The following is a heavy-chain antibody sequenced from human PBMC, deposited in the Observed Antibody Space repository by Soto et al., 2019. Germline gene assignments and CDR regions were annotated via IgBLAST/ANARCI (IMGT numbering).Heavy chain of an antibody. V-gene: IGHV4-34*01. CDR2: INHSGST. CDR1: GGSFSGYY. J-gene: IGHJ6*02. CDR3: ARPSTYYYYGMDV. Sequence: SEILSLTCAVYGGSFSGYYWSWIRQPPGKGLEWIGEINHSGSTNYNPSLKSRVTISVDTSKNQFSLKLSSVTAADTAVYYCARPSTYYYYGMDVWGQGTTVTVSS.